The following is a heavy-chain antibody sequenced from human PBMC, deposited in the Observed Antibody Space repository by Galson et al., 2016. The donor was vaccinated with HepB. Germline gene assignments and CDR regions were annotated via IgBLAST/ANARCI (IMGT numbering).Heavy chain of an antibody. CDR1: GFTFGTYA. D-gene: IGHD4-17*01. CDR3: ARRNGDPLYYYFDY. Sequence: SLRLSCAASGFTFGTYAMCWVRQAPGRGLECVSSISGDGVHTYYAYSMRGRFAISRDNSKNTLYLQMSSLSAEDTAVYYCARRNGDPLYYYFDYWSRGTLVSVSS. CDR2: ISGDGVHT. J-gene: IGHJ4*02. V-gene: IGHV3-23*01.